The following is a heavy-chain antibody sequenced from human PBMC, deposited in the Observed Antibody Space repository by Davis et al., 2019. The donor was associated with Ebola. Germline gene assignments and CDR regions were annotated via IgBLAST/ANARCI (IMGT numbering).Heavy chain of an antibody. CDR1: GGSISSYY. CDR3: ARDRGGYTPYYFDY. CDR2: VYYSGST. J-gene: IGHJ4*02. Sequence: SETLSLTCTISGGSISSYYWSWIRQSPGKQLEWIGYVYYSGSTNYNPSLKSRVTISVDTSKNQFSLKLSSVTAADTAVYYCARDRGGYTPYYFDYWGQGTLVTVSS. V-gene: IGHV4-59*12. D-gene: IGHD3-16*02.